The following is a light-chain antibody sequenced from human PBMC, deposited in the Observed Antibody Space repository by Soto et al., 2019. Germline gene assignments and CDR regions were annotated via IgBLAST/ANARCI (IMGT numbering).Light chain of an antibody. V-gene: IGLV1-40*01. J-gene: IGLJ1*01. CDR1: SSSIGAGYD. Sequence: QSVLTQPPSVSGAPGQRVTISCTGSSSSIGAGYDVHWYQQRPGTAPKLLIFGNSNRPSGVPDRFSGSKSGPSASLTITGLRAEDEGDYYCQSYASTLSDRYVFGSGTKLTV. CDR3: QSYASTLSDRYV. CDR2: GNS.